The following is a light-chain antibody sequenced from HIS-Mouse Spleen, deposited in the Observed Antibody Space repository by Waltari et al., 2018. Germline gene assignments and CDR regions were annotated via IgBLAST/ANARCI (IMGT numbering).Light chain of an antibody. Sequence: QSALTQPASVSGSPGQSTTISFPGTSSDVGSYNLVSWYQQHPGKAPKLMIYEGSKRPSGVSNRFSGSKSGNTASLTISGLQAEDEADYYCCSYAGSRVFGGGTKLTVL. V-gene: IGLV2-23*01. CDR1: SSDVGSYNL. J-gene: IGLJ3*02. CDR2: EGS. CDR3: CSYAGSRV.